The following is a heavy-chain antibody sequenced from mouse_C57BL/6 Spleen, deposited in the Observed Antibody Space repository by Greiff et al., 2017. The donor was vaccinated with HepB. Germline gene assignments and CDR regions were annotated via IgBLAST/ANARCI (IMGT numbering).Heavy chain of an antibody. V-gene: IGHV1-69*01. J-gene: IGHJ2*01. CDR3: ARWGLRRVDY. CDR1: GYTFTSYW. CDR2: IDPSDSYT. D-gene: IGHD2-4*01. Sequence: QVHVKQPGAELVMPGASVKLSCKASGYTFTSYWMHWVKQRPGQGLEWIGEIDPSDSYTNYNQKFKGKSTLTVDKSSSTAYMQLSSLTSEDSAVYYCARWGLRRVDYWGQGTTLTVSS.